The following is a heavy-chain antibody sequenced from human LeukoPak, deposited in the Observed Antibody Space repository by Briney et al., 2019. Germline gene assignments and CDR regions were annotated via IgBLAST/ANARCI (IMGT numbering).Heavy chain of an antibody. D-gene: IGHD3-10*01. CDR3: VRDKVRGPGAFDI. V-gene: IGHV4-4*07. CDR1: GGSIRNYF. Sequence: SETLSLTCSVSGGSIRNYFWSWIRQPAGKGLEWIGRIYTSGSIDYNPSLRSRVTMSVDTSRNQFSLKLTSVTAADTAVYYCVRDKVRGPGAFDIWGQGTMVTVSS. CDR2: IYTSGSI. J-gene: IGHJ3*02.